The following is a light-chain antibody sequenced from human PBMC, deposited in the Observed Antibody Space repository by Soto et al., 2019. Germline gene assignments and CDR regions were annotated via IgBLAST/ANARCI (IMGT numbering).Light chain of an antibody. CDR3: SAWDGSLNGYV. CDR1: DSNIGRHS. CDR2: SNN. Sequence: QSVLTQPPSASGTPGQRVTISCSGSDSNIGRHSVNWYQQLPGTAPKVLICSNNQRPSGVPGRFSGSKSGTSASLAISGLQSEDEAEYYCSAWDGSLNGYVFGTGTKVTVL. V-gene: IGLV1-44*01. J-gene: IGLJ1*01.